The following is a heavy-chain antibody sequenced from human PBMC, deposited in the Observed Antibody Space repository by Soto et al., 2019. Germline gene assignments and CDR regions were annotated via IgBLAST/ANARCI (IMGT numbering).Heavy chain of an antibody. CDR3: AKECPTTHYYFDY. CDR2: ITNGGRT. J-gene: IGHJ4*02. CDR1: GFPFSSYA. D-gene: IGHD1-1*01. V-gene: IGHV3-23*01. Sequence: EVQLLESGGGLVQPGGSLRLSCAASGFPFSSYAMSWVRQAPGKGLEWVSAITNGGRTYYADSVKGRFTLYRDDSKNTLYLQMASLRVEDTAAYYCAKECPTTHYYFDYWGQGTLVTVSS.